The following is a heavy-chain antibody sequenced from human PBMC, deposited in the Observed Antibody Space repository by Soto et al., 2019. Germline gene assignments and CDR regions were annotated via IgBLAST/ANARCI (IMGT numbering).Heavy chain of an antibody. J-gene: IGHJ4*02. CDR3: ARDLDYGDYPGY. V-gene: IGHV1-69*12. CDR2: IIPIFGTA. Sequence: QVQLVQSGAEVKKPGSSVKVSCKASGGTFSSYAISWVRQAPGQGLEWMGGIIPIFGTANYAQKFQGRVTITADESTSKAYMELSSMRSEDTAVYYCARDLDYGDYPGYWGQGTLVTVSS. CDR1: GGTFSSYA. D-gene: IGHD4-17*01.